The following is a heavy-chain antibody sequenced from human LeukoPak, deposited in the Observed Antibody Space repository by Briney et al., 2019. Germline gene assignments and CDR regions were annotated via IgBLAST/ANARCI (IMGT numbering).Heavy chain of an antibody. J-gene: IGHJ5*02. CDR1: GCTFSSYA. V-gene: IGHV3-23*01. CDR3: AKDRSPYYGSGTWWFDP. CDR2: ISGSGSST. Sequence: QPGGSLRLSCAASGCTFSSYAMSWVRQAPGKGLEWVSAISGSGSSTYYADSVNGRFTISSNNSKNTMYLQMNSLRAEDTAVYYCAKDRSPYYGSGTWWFDPWGQGTLVTVSS. D-gene: IGHD3-10*01.